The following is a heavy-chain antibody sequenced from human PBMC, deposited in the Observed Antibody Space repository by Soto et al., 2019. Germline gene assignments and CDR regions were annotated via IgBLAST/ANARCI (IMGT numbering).Heavy chain of an antibody. Sequence: SVKVSCKASGGTFSSYAISWVRQAPGQGLEWMGGIIPIFGTANYAQKFQGRVTITADESTSTAYMELSSLRSEDTAVYYCARGPNTYYYGSGSYLSYYFDYWGQGTLVTVSS. V-gene: IGHV1-69*13. CDR2: IIPIFGTA. J-gene: IGHJ4*02. CDR3: ARGPNTYYYGSGSYLSYYFDY. D-gene: IGHD3-10*01. CDR1: GGTFSSYA.